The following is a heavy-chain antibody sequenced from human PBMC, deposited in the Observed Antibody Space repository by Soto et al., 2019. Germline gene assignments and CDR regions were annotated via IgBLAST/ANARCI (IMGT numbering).Heavy chain of an antibody. CDR2: IYPGDSDT. CDR3: ARRSPELPIVWTY. J-gene: IGHJ4*02. CDR1: GYSFISQW. D-gene: IGHD1-26*01. Sequence: GASLKISCKGSGYSFISQWIGWVRQMPGKGLEWIGIIYPGDSDTRYSPPFQGQVTISADESISTAFLQWTSLKASDTAMYYCARRSPELPIVWTYWGQGTQVTVSS. V-gene: IGHV5-51*01.